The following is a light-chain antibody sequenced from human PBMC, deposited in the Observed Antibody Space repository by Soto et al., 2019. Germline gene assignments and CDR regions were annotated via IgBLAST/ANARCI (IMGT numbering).Light chain of an antibody. Sequence: DIQMTQSPSSLSASVGDRVTITCRASQSISSYLNWYQQKPGKAPKLLIYAASSLQSGVPSRFSGSGSGTDFTLATSSLQPEPFATYYCQPSYSTPDTFAQGTRLEIK. CDR1: QSISSY. V-gene: IGKV1-39*01. CDR3: QPSYSTPDT. CDR2: AAS. J-gene: IGKJ5*01.